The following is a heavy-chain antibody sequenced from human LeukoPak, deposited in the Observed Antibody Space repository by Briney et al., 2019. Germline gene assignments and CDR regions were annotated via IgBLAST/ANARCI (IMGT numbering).Heavy chain of an antibody. D-gene: IGHD3-10*01. CDR1: GFTFSNYA. V-gene: IGHV3-21*01. J-gene: IGHJ4*02. CDR3: ARDYYGSGSLDY. CDR2: ISSSSSYI. Sequence: GGSLRLSCAASGFTFSNYAMSWVRQAPGKGLEWVSSISSSSSYIYYADSVKGRFTISRDNAKNSLYLQMNSLRAEDTAVYYCARDYYGSGSLDYWGQGTLVTVSS.